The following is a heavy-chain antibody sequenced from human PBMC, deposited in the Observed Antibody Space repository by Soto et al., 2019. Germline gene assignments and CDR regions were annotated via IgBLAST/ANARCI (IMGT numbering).Heavy chain of an antibody. Sequence: QVQLQESGPGLVKPSQTLSLTCTVSGGSISSGDYYWSWIRQPPGKGLEWIGYIYYSGTTYYNPSLKSRVTISVDTSKNHFSLKLSSVTAADTAVYYCASDSPAARGDWFDPWGQGTLVTVSS. CDR1: GGSISSGDYY. CDR2: IYYSGTT. D-gene: IGHD2-2*01. V-gene: IGHV4-30-4*01. CDR3: ASDSPAARGDWFDP. J-gene: IGHJ5*02.